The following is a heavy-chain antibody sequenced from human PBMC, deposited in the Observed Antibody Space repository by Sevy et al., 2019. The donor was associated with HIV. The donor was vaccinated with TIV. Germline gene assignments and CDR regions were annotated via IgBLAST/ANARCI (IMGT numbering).Heavy chain of an antibody. D-gene: IGHD2-21*02. CDR2: IWYDGSNK. V-gene: IGHV3-33*01. Sequence: GGFLRLSCAASGFTFSSYGMHWVRQAPGKGLEWVAVIWYDGSNKYYADSVKGRFTISRDNSKNTLYLQMNSLRAEDTAVYYCARDSAWCGGDCEEVGYYFDYWGQGTLVTVSS. CDR1: GFTFSSYG. J-gene: IGHJ4*02. CDR3: ARDSAWCGGDCEEVGYYFDY.